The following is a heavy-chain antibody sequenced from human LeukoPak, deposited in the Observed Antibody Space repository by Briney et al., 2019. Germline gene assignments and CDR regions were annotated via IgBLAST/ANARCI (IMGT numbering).Heavy chain of an antibody. D-gene: IGHD3-22*01. CDR3: GKDVISYRLFPDVFDI. CDR2: IKQDGSEK. CDR1: GFTFSSYW. J-gene: IGHJ3*02. Sequence: QPGGSLRLSCAASGFTFSSYWMSWVRQAPGKGLEWVANIKQDGSEKYYVDSVKGRFTISRDNAKNSLYLQMNSLRAEDTAVYFCGKDVISYRLFPDVFDIWGQGTMVTVSS. V-gene: IGHV3-7*01.